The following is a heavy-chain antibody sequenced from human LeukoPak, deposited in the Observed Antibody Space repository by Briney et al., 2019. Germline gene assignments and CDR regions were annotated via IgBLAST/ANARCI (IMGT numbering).Heavy chain of an antibody. CDR1: TFTVTSNY. Sequence: TAGSLRLSCAASTFTVTSNYMSRLPQAPGQGLEWVSVIYSGENPYYADSVKGRFTISRDNSKNAVYLQMNSLRAEDTAVYYCARTNFWSGHWGQGALVTVSS. CDR3: ARTNFWSGH. D-gene: IGHD3-3*01. CDR2: IYSGENP. V-gene: IGHV3-53*01. J-gene: IGHJ4*02.